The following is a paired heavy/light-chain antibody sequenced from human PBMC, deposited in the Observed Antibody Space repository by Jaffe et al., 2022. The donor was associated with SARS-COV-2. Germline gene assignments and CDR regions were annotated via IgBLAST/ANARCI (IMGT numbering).Heavy chain of an antibody. CDR2: INPNSGGT. J-gene: IGHJ6*02. Sequence: QVQLVQSGAEVKKPGASVKVSCKASGYTFTGYYMHWVRQAPGQGLEWMGWINPNSGGTNYAQKFQGRVTMTRDTSISTAYMELSRLRSDDTAVYYCAAPSDIVVVPAAISNAYGMDVWGQGTTVTVSS. V-gene: IGHV1-2*02. D-gene: IGHD2-2*02. CDR1: GYTFTGYY. CDR3: AAPSDIVVVPAAISNAYGMDV.
Light chain of an antibody. CDR1: QSVSSSY. Sequence: EIVLTQSPGTLSLSPGERATLSCRASQSVSSSYLAWYQQKPGQAPRLLIYGASSRATGIPDRFSGSGSGTDFTLTISRLEPEDFAVYYCQQYGSSQNTFGQGTKLEIK. J-gene: IGKJ2*01. CDR3: QQYGSSQNT. CDR2: GAS. V-gene: IGKV3-20*01.